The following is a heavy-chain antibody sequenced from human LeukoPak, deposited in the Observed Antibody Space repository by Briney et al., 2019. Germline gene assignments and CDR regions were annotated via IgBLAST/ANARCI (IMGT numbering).Heavy chain of an antibody. V-gene: IGHV1-69*04. CDR1: GGTFSSYA. D-gene: IGHD3-10*01. CDR3: ASVMVPGVHYYYYYYGMEV. Sequence: SVKVSCKASGGTFSSYAISWVRQAPGQGLEWMGRIIPILGIANYAQKFQGRVTITADKSTSTAYMELSSLRSEDTAVYYCASVMVPGVHYYYYYYGMEVWGQGTTVKVSS. J-gene: IGHJ6*02. CDR2: IIPILGIA.